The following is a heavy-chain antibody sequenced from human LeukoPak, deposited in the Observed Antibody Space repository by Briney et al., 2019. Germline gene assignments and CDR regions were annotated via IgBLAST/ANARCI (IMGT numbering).Heavy chain of an antibody. J-gene: IGHJ4*01. V-gene: IGHV1-69*04. CDR3: AGAGYIYAKEGFFNY. D-gene: IGHD5-18*01. CDR1: GGTFSSYA. CDR2: IIPIFGIA. Sequence: SVKVSCKASGGTFSSYAISWVRQAPGQGLEWMGRIIPIFGIANYAQKFQGRVTITADKSTSTVYMELSSLRSEDTAVYYCAGAGYIYAKEGFFNYWGHVTLVTV.